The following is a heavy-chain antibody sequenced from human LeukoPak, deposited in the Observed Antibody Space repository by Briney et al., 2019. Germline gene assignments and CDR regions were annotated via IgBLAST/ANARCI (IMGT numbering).Heavy chain of an antibody. Sequence: GESLKISCKASGYSFTNYWIGWVRQMPGKGLEWMEIIYPDGSDTRYSASFEGQVIISVEKSISTAYLQCSSLKASDTATYYCARHGHCTNGVCYSNYYYYMDVWGKGTPVTVSS. CDR2: IYPDGSDT. CDR3: ARHGHCTNGVCYSNYYYYMDV. CDR1: GYSFTNYW. V-gene: IGHV5-51*01. J-gene: IGHJ6*03. D-gene: IGHD2-8*01.